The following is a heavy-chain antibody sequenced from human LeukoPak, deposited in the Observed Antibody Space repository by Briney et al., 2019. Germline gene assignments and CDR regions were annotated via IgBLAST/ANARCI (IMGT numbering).Heavy chain of an antibody. Sequence: QTGGSLRLSCAASGFSFSSDGMSWVRQAPGKGLEWVSGILGGAGSTYYADSVKGRFTISRDNSKNTMYLQMNSLRAEDTAVYYCAHGGMYQLDYWGQGTLVTVSS. V-gene: IGHV3-23*01. D-gene: IGHD2-2*01. J-gene: IGHJ4*02. CDR3: AHGGMYQLDY. CDR1: GFSFSSDG. CDR2: ILGGAGST.